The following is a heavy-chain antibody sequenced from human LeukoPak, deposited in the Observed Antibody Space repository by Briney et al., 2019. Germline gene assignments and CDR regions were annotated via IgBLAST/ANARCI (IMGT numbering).Heavy chain of an antibody. Sequence: SETLSLTCTVSGGSISSSSYYWGWIRQPPGKGLEWIGSIYYSGSTYYNPSLKSRVTISVDTSKNQFSLKLSSVTAADTAVYYCARLRDYGDYHGRRNYYYYYGMDVWGQGTTVTVSS. J-gene: IGHJ6*02. D-gene: IGHD4-17*01. CDR3: ARLRDYGDYHGRRNYYYYYGMDV. CDR1: GGSISSSSYY. CDR2: IYYSGST. V-gene: IGHV4-39*01.